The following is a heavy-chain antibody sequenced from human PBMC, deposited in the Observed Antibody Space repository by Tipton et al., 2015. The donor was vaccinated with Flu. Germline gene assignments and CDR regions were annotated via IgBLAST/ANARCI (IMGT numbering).Heavy chain of an antibody. CDR2: IRGSGSAA. D-gene: IGHD3-10*01. J-gene: IGHJ3*01. Sequence: QLVQSGGGVVQPGGSLRLSCAASGFTFSHYGMHWVRQAPGKGLEWVAFIRGSGSAADYAASVRGRFSISRDNSKNTLYLQMRNLRTQDTAVYYCARRGNYKGGSFDVWGQGTMANVST. CDR3: ARRGNYKGGSFDV. CDR1: GFTFSHYG. V-gene: IGHV3-30*02.